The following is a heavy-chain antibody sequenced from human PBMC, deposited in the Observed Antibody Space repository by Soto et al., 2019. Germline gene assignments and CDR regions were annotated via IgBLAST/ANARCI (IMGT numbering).Heavy chain of an antibody. D-gene: IGHD3-10*01. CDR3: AKDRDYPRDYFHY. J-gene: IGHJ4*02. Sequence: GGSLRLSCATSGFTFSGYAMTWVRQAPGKGLNWVSAVSPNGQGIYYADSVRGRFTISRDFSKNTVFLHMDSLRAEDTAVYYCAKDRDYPRDYFHYWGQGTLVTVSS. V-gene: IGHV3-23*01. CDR1: GFTFSGYA. CDR2: VSPNGQGI.